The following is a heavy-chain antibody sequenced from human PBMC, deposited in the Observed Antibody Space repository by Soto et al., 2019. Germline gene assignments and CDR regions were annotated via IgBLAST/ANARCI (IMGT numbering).Heavy chain of an antibody. V-gene: IGHV4-59*01. D-gene: IGHD3-10*01. Sequence: SETLPLTCTVSGGSISSYYWIWIRQPPGKGLEWIGYIYYSGSTNYNPSLKSRVTISVDTSKNQFSLKLSSVTAADTAVYYCARAGITMVRGVIITPPDAFDIWGQGTMVTVSS. CDR2: IYYSGST. CDR3: ARAGITMVRGVIITPPDAFDI. J-gene: IGHJ3*02. CDR1: GGSISSYY.